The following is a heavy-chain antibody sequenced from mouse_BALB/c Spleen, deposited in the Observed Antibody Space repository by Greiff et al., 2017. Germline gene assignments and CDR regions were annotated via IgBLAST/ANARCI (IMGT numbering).Heavy chain of an antibody. J-gene: IGHJ3*01. CDR2: VNPYNGGT. V-gene: IGHV1-19*01. D-gene: IGHD2-3*01. CDR3: ARLDGYPFAY. CDR1: GYTFTDYY. Sequence: EVQLQQSGPELVKPGASVKMSCKASGYTFTDYYMDWVKQSHGESFEWIGRVNPYNGGTSYNQKFKGKATLTVDKSSSTAYMELNSLTSEDSAVYYCARLDGYPFAYWGQGTLVTVSA.